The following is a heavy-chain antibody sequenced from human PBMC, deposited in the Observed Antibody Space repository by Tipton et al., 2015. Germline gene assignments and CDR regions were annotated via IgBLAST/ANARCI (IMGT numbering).Heavy chain of an antibody. J-gene: IGHJ4*02. CDR1: GGSFSGYY. CDR2: INHGGSS. CDR3: ARGAGNSSTWDFDY. Sequence: TLSLTCAVYGGSFSGYYWSWIRQTPGKGLEWIGEINHGGSSNYKTSLNSRVSVSVDTSKNQFSPRVSSVTAADTAVYYCARGAGNSSTWDFDYWGQGSLVTVSS. D-gene: IGHD6-13*01. V-gene: IGHV4-34*01.